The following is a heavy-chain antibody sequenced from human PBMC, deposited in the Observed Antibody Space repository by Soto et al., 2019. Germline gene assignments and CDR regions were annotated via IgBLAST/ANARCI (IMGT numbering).Heavy chain of an antibody. V-gene: IGHV1-69*05. D-gene: IGHD5-12*01. Sequence: QVQLVQSGAEVKKPESSVKVSCKAPGGTFSTYAISWVRQAPGQGLEWMGGIIPMFGTANYAQRFQDRVTXTXXDSTNTGDMELSSLSSEDTAVYFCASGIRLWLRRINNGYSGWGQGTLVTVSS. CDR3: ASGIRLWLRRINNGYSG. CDR2: IIPMFGTA. J-gene: IGHJ4*02. CDR1: GGTFSTYA.